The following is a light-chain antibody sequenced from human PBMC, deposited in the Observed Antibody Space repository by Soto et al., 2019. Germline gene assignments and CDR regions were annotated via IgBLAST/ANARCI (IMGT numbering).Light chain of an antibody. V-gene: IGKV1-5*01. CDR2: DAS. Sequence: IQMTQSPSTLSASVGDRVTITCRASQSISNWLAWYQQKPGKAPNLLIYDASSLESGVPSRFSGSGSGAEFTLTISSLQPDDFATYYCQQYYTYRTFGQGTKVDIK. CDR3: QQYYTYRT. CDR1: QSISNW. J-gene: IGKJ1*01.